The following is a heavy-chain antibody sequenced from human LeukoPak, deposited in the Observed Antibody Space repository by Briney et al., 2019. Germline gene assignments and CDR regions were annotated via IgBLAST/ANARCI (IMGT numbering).Heavy chain of an antibody. D-gene: IGHD2-2*01. J-gene: IGHJ4*02. Sequence: GESLKISCKGSGYSFSNFWIGWVRQMPGKGLEWMGIIYPGDSDTRYSPSFQGQVTISADKSINTAYLQWSSLKASDTAIYCCTRRSSRPYFDYWGQGTLVTVSS. CDR2: IYPGDSDT. CDR1: GYSFSNFW. CDR3: TRRSSRPYFDY. V-gene: IGHV5-51*01.